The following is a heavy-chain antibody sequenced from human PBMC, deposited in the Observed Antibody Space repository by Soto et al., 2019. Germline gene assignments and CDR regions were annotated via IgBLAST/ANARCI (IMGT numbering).Heavy chain of an antibody. CDR1: GYSFTSYW. V-gene: IGHV5-51*01. CDR3: ARHRYYYDSSGYSSARYAFDV. J-gene: IGHJ3*01. D-gene: IGHD3-22*01. CDR2: IYPGDSDT. Sequence: ESLKNSCKGSGYSFTSYWIGWVRQMPGKGLEWMGIIYPGDSDTRYSPSFQGQVTISADKSISTAYLQWSSLKASDTAMCYCARHRYYYDSSGYSSARYAFDVCGQGTMVTVS.